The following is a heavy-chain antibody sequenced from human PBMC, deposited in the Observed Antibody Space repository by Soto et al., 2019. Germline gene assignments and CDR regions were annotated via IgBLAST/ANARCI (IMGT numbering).Heavy chain of an antibody. D-gene: IGHD3-3*01. CDR2: IIPYLGIA. CDR3: ARDHYSYYDFWSGYYPPPFDY. V-gene: IGHV1-69*04. CDR1: GGTFSSYT. Sequence: SVKVSCKASGGTFSSYTISWVRQAPGQGLEWMGRIIPYLGIANYAQKFQGRFTMTTDTSTSTAYMELRSLRSDDTAVYYCARDHYSYYDFWSGYYPPPFDYWGQGTLVTVSS. J-gene: IGHJ4*02.